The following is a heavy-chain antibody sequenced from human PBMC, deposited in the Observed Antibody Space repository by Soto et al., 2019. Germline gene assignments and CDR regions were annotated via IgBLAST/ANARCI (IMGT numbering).Heavy chain of an antibody. CDR1: GFTFSSYS. CDR2: ISNSII. CDR3: ARDGSHAFDY. J-gene: IGHJ4*02. V-gene: IGHV3-48*01. Sequence: EVQLVESGGGLVQPGGSLRLSCTASGFTFSSYSMNWVRQAPGKGLEWVSYISNSIINYADSVKGRFTISRDNAKNSPYLQMNSLSAEDTAVDYCARDGSHAFDYWGQGTLVTVSS.